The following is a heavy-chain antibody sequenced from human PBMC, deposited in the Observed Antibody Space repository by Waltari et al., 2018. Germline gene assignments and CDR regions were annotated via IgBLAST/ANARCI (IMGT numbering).Heavy chain of an antibody. J-gene: IGHJ4*02. CDR3: ARVIQLWGRGSWYFDN. CDR2: VNTEPAKP. V-gene: IGHV7-4-1*02. D-gene: IGHD3-16*01. Sequence: QVQLVQSGSELKKPGASVKVSCKASGYIFTNYAMNWVRQAPGQGLEWMGWVNTEPAKPTYAQGCRGRFVFSLDTSVSTARLQISSLKAEDTAVYYCARVIQLWGRGSWYFDNWGQGTLVTVSS. CDR1: GYIFTNYA.